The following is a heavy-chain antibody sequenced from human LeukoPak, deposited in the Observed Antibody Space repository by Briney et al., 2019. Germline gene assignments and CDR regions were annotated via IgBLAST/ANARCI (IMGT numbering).Heavy chain of an antibody. V-gene: IGHV4-4*07. CDR3: ARDSLHYYSYYMDV. CDR2: IYNTGSA. Sequence: SSETLSLTCSVSGGSISSYYWSWIRQPAGKGLEWIGRIYNTGSANYNPSLKSRVTMSVDTSKNQFSLKLNSVTAADTAVYYCARDSLHYYSYYMDVWGKGTTVTVSS. J-gene: IGHJ6*03. CDR1: GGSISSYY.